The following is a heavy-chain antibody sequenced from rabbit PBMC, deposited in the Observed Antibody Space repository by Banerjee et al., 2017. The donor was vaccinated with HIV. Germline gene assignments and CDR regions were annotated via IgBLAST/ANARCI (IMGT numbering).Heavy chain of an antibody. CDR2: MDNGDGTT. J-gene: IGHJ3*01. CDR3: ARDNVGNNDYGL. CDR1: GFDFSSNA. Sequence: QQQLVESGGGLVKPGASLTLTCKASGFDFSSNAINWVRQAPGKGLEWIAYMDNGDGTTYYASWAKGRFTISKTSSTTVTLQMTSLTAADTATYFCARDNVGNNDYGLWGQGTLVTVS. V-gene: IGHV1S47*01. D-gene: IGHD8-1*01.